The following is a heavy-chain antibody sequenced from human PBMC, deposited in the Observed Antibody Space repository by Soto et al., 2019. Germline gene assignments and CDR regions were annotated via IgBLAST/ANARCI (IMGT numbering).Heavy chain of an antibody. D-gene: IGHD3-9*01. V-gene: IGHV2-26*01. Sequence: QVTLKESGPVLVKPTETLTLTCTVSGFSLSNARMGVSWIRQPPGKALEWLAHIFSNDEKSYSTSLKSRLTNSQDTSQSQVVLTMTNMEPVDTATYYWARIAYDNLTPSNWFHPWGQGTLVTVSS. J-gene: IGHJ5*02. CDR3: ARIAYDNLTPSNWFHP. CDR1: GFSLSNARMG. CDR2: IFSNDEK.